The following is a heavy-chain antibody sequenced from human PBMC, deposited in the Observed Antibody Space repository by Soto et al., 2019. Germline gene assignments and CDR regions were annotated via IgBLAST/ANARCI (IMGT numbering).Heavy chain of an antibody. CDR1: GGSISAYY. V-gene: IGHV4-59*01. Sequence: SETLSLTCTVSGGSISAYYWSWIRQPPGKGLEFIGYIYYTGSTIFNPSLKSRVTISVDRSKSQFSLNLTSVTAADTAVYYCASAVAVAGTPFDSWGQGTLVTVSS. D-gene: IGHD6-19*01. J-gene: IGHJ4*02. CDR2: IYYTGST. CDR3: ASAVAVAGTPFDS.